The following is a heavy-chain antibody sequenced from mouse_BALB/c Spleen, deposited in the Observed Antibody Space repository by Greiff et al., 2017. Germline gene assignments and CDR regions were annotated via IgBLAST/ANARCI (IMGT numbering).Heavy chain of an antibody. J-gene: IGHJ3*01. D-gene: IGHD1-1*01. V-gene: IGHV14-4*02. CDR3: NADYYGSSGAY. CDR2: IDPENGDT. CDR1: GFNIKDYY. Sequence: EVQLQQSGAELVRSGASVKLSCTASGFNIKDYYMHWVKQRPEQGLEWIGWIDPENGDTEYAPKFQGKATMTADTSSNTAYLQLSSLTSEDTAVYYCNADYYGSSGAYWGQGTLVTVSA.